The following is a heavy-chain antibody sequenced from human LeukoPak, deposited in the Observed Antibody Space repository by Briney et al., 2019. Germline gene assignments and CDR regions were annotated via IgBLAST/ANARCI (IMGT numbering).Heavy chain of an antibody. CDR1: GGFISSYY. CDR2: IYYSGST. Sequence: SETLSLTCTVSGGFISSYYWSWIRQPPGKGLEWIGYIYYSGSTNYNPSLKSRVTISVDTSKNQFSLKLSSVTAADTAVYYCAGGSAFYYYGMDVWGKGTTVTVSS. J-gene: IGHJ6*04. D-gene: IGHD3-10*01. V-gene: IGHV4-59*01. CDR3: AGGSAFYYYGMDV.